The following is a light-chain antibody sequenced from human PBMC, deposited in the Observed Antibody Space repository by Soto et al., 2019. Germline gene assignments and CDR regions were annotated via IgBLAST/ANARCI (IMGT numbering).Light chain of an antibody. J-gene: IGKJ1*01. V-gene: IGKV3-15*01. CDR1: QSVGSN. Sequence: EIVMTQSPATLSVSPGERATLSCRASQSVGSNLAWYQQKPGQAPRLLIYGASTRATGITARFSGSGSGTEYTLTISSLQSEDFAIYCCQQYNNWPPDRTFGQGTKVEIK. CDR2: GAS. CDR3: QQYNNWPPDRT.